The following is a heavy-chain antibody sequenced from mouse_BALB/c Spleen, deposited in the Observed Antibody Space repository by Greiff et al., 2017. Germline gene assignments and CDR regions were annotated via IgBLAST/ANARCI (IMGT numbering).Heavy chain of an antibody. V-gene: IGHV5-6*01. J-gene: IGHJ2*01. CDR1: GFTFSSYG. CDR3: ARGSYGNGDY. CDR2: ISSGGSYT. D-gene: IGHD2-1*01. Sequence: EVQRVESGGDLVKPGGSLKLSCAASGFTFSSYGMSWVRQTPDKRLEWVATISSGGSYTYYPDSVKGRFTISRDNARNILYLQMSSLRSEDTAMYYCARGSYGNGDYWGQGTTLTVSS.